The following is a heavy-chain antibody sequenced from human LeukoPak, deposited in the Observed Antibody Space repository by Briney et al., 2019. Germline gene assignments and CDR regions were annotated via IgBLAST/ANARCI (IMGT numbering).Heavy chain of an antibody. CDR1: GGSISSYY. Sequence: SETLSLTCTVSGGSISSYYWSWIRQPPGKGLEWLGYIYYSGSTNYNPSLKSRVTISVDTSKNQFSLKLSSVTAADTAVYYCARGPGAVAYYWGQGTLVTVSS. D-gene: IGHD6-19*01. V-gene: IGHV4-59*01. J-gene: IGHJ4*02. CDR2: IYYSGST. CDR3: ARGPGAVAYY.